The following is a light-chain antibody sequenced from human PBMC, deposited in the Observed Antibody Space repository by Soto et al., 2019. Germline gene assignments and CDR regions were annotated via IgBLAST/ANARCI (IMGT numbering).Light chain of an antibody. CDR1: QSLLHSNGYNY. CDR2: LGS. Sequence: DIVMTQSPLSLPVTPGEPASISCRSSQSLLHSNGYNYLDWYLQKPGQSPQLLISLGSNRASGVPDRISGSGSGTDFTLKISRVEAEDVGVYYCMQALQTPLTFGGGTKVEIK. J-gene: IGKJ4*01. V-gene: IGKV2-28*01. CDR3: MQALQTPLT.